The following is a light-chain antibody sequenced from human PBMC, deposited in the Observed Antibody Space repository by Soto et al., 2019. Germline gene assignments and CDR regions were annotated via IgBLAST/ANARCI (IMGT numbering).Light chain of an antibody. J-gene: IGKJ1*01. Sequence: EILLTQSPGTLSLSAGERATLSCRASQSLSSNYLAWYQQRPGQAPRLLIYGASTRATGIPDRFSGSGSGTDFTLTISRLEPEDFATYYCQQFDSYSATFGQGTKVEVK. CDR1: QSLSSNY. CDR2: GAS. V-gene: IGKV3-20*01. CDR3: QQFDSYSAT.